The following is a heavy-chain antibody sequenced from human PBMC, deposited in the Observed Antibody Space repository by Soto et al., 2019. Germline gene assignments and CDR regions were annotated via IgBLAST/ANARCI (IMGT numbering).Heavy chain of an antibody. Sequence: SETLSLTCTVSGGSISTYYWSWIRQPPGKGLEWIGYIYYSGSTNYNPSLKSRVTISVDTSKNQFSLKLSSVTAADTAVYYCARPAYTSSSKGAFDIWGQGTMVTVSS. J-gene: IGHJ3*02. CDR3: ARPAYTSSSKGAFDI. CDR2: IYYSGST. D-gene: IGHD6-6*01. CDR1: GGSISTYY. V-gene: IGHV4-59*08.